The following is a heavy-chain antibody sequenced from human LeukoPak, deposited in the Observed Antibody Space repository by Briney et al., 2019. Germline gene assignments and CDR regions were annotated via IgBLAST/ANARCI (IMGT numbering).Heavy chain of an antibody. CDR3: AKDGTISGSYYYYYMDV. J-gene: IGHJ6*03. V-gene: IGHV3-30*02. CDR1: GFTFSSYG. Sequence: PGGSLRLSCAASGFTFSSYGMHWVRQAPGKGLEWVAFIRYDGSNKYYADSVKGRFTISRDNSKNTLYLQMNSLRAEDTAVYYCAKDGTISGSYYYYYMDVWGKGTTVTVSS. CDR2: IRYDGSNK. D-gene: IGHD1-1*01.